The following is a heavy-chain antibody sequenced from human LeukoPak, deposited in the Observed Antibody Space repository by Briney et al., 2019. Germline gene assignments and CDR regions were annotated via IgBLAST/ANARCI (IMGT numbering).Heavy chain of an antibody. CDR2: IYYTGIT. V-gene: IGHV4-31*03. J-gene: IGHJ4*02. CDR3: AASSGVTLGRF. Sequence: SETRSLTCTVSGGSISSGSHYYNWIRQHPGKGLEWIGYIYYTGITSYNPSLKSRVTMSVDTSMNQLSLKLISLTAADTAVYYCAASSGVTLGRFWGQGALVTVSS. CDR1: GGSISSGSHY. D-gene: IGHD3-16*01.